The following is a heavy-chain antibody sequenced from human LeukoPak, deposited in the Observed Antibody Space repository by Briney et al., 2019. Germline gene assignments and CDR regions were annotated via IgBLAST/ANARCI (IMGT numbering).Heavy chain of an antibody. CDR1: GFTFSSYW. Sequence: GGSLRLSCAASGFTFSSYWMGWVRQAPGKGLEWVANIKQDGSEKYYVDSVKGRFTISRDNAKNLLYLQVNSLRAEDTAVYYCARDQLWLYGRTSYYYYFYVDVWGTGTTVAVSS. CDR3: ARDQLWLYGRTSYYYYFYVDV. J-gene: IGHJ6*03. CDR2: IKQDGSEK. V-gene: IGHV3-7*01. D-gene: IGHD3-10*01.